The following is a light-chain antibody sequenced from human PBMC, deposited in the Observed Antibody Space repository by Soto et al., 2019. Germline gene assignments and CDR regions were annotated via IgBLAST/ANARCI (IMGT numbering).Light chain of an antibody. V-gene: IGLV3-21*04. Sequence: SYELTQPPSVSVAPGKTARITCGGNNIGSKRVHWYQQKPGQAPVLVIYNDSDRPSGIPERFSGSKSGNTATLTFSRVEAGDEADYYCQVWDSDSDHVVFGGGTKLTVL. CDR1: NIGSKR. CDR2: NDS. J-gene: IGLJ2*01. CDR3: QVWDSDSDHVV.